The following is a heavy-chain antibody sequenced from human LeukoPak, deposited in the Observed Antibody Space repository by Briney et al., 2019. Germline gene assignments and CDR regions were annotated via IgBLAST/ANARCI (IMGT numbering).Heavy chain of an antibody. CDR3: VRDDETEGRALGY. CDR1: GDSVSTNSAA. D-gene: IGHD3-10*01. CDR2: TYYRSRWYN. V-gene: IGHV6-1*01. Sequence: SQTLSLTCAISGDSVSTNSAAWNWIRQSPSRGLEWLGRTYYRSRWYNDYALSVRSRITMNPDTSKNQFSLQLNSVTPEDTAVYYCVRDDETEGRALGYWGQGTLVTVSS. J-gene: IGHJ4*02.